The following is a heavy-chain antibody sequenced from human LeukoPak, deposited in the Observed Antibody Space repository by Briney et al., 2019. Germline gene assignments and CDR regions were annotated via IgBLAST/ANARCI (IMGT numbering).Heavy chain of an antibody. D-gene: IGHD2-21*02. J-gene: IGHJ5*02. CDR3: AREGRAYCGGDCPGGFDP. CDR2: IYHSGST. V-gene: IGHV4-38-2*02. CDR1: GYSISSGYY. Sequence: SETLSLTCTVSGYSISSGYYWGWIRQPPGKGLEWIGSIYHSGSTYYNPSLKSRVTISVDTSKNQFSLKLSSVTAADTAVYYCAREGRAYCGGDCPGGFDPWGQGTLVTVSS.